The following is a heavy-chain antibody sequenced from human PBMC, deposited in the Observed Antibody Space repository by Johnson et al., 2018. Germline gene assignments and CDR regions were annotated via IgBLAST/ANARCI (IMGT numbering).Heavy chain of an antibody. Sequence: VQLQESGGGLVQPGGSLRLSCAASGFTFSSYAMSWVRQAPGKGLEWVSALSGSGGSTYSADSVKGRFTISRDNSKNTLYLQMTSLRAEDTAVYYCAKCITVVDAAMVGAFDIWGQGTMVTVSS. CDR1: GFTFSSYA. CDR2: LSGSGGST. D-gene: IGHD5-18*01. CDR3: AKCITVVDAAMVGAFDI. V-gene: IGHV3-23*01. J-gene: IGHJ3*02.